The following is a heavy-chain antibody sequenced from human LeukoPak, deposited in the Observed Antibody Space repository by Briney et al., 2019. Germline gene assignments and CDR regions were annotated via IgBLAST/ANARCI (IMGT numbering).Heavy chain of an antibody. CDR2: ISGSGGST. CDR3: GRAPWRFLEWSFYY. CDR1: GFTVSTYA. J-gene: IGHJ4*02. D-gene: IGHD3-3*01. V-gene: IGHV3-23*01. Sequence: GGSLRLSWAASGFTVSTYAMGWVRQAPGKGLEWVSAISGSGGSTYYADSVKGRFTISRDNSKNTLYLQMNTLRAEETAFYYCGRAPWRFLEWSFYYWGQGTLVTVSS.